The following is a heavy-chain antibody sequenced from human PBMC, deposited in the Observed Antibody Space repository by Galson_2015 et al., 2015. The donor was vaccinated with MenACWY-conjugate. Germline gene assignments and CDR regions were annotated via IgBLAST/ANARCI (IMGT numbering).Heavy chain of an antibody. CDR2: IYSGGST. V-gene: IGHV3-66*01. Sequence: SLRLSCAASGFTVSSNYMSWVRQAPGKGLEWVSVIYSGGSTYYADSVKGRFTISRDNSKNTLYLQMNSLRAEDTAVYYCARDQVELYSSSWYDPGYWGQGTLVTVSS. J-gene: IGHJ4*02. CDR1: GFTVSSNY. CDR3: ARDQVELYSSSWYDPGY. D-gene: IGHD6-13*01.